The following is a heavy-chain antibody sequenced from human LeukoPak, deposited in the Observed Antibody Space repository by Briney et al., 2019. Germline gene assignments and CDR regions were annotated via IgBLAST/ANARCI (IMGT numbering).Heavy chain of an antibody. Sequence: GSSVKVSCKASGGTFSSYAISWVRQAPGQGLEWMGGIIPIFGTANYAQKFQGRVTITTDESTGTAYMELSSLRSEDTAVYYCARISQHYYDFGGFAYWGQGTLVTVSS. J-gene: IGHJ4*02. CDR3: ARISQHYYDFGGFAY. CDR1: GGTFSSYA. V-gene: IGHV1-69*05. D-gene: IGHD3-3*01. CDR2: IIPIFGTA.